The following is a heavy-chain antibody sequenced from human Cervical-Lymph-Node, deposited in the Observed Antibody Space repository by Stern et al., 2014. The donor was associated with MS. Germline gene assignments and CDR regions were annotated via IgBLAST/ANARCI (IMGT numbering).Heavy chain of an antibody. Sequence: EVQLVESGGGLVKPGGSLRLSCAVSGFTFSNYTLNWVRQAPGKGLDWISSISSSIAYIYYANSVRGRFTISRDNAKNSLYLQMNSLRAEDTAVYYCARARRGFDYWGQGTLVIVSS. V-gene: IGHV3-21*06. CDR1: GFTFSNYT. J-gene: IGHJ4*02. CDR2: ISSSIAYI. CDR3: ARARRGFDY.